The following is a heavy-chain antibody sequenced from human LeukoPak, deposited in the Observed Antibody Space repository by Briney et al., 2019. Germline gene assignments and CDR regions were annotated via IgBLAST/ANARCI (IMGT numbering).Heavy chain of an antibody. D-gene: IGHD4-11*01. V-gene: IGHV3-66*01. CDR2: IYSGGST. Sequence: RGSLRLSCVGSGFMFSSNAMSWVRQAPGKGLEWVSVIYSGGSTYYADSVKGRVATSRDNSNNTVFLQMNIVRAEDTAVYYCARSYSNHLFGMDVWGQGTTVTVSS. J-gene: IGHJ6*02. CDR1: GFMFSSNA. CDR3: ARSYSNHLFGMDV.